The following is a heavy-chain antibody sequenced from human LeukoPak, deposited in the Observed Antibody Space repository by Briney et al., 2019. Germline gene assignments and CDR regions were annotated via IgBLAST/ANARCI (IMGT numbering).Heavy chain of an antibody. Sequence: GGSLRLSCVASGFTFTNYALSWVRQSPGKGLEWVSVLYSGGSTYYADSVKGRFTISRDNSKNTLYLQMNSLRAEDTAVYYCATSYYDSSRGDYWGQGTLVTVSS. CDR1: GFTFTNYA. CDR2: LYSGGST. D-gene: IGHD3-22*01. CDR3: ATSYYDSSRGDY. V-gene: IGHV3-66*01. J-gene: IGHJ4*02.